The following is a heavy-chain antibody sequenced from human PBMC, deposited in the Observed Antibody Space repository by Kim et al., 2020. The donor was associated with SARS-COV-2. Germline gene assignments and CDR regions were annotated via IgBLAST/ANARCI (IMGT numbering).Heavy chain of an antibody. V-gene: IGHV3-23*01. D-gene: IGHD3-22*01. J-gene: IGHJ1*01. CDR1: GFTFSSYA. Sequence: GGSLRLSCVASGFTFSSYAMSWVRQAPGKGLNWVSTISGNSGTTYYADSVKGRFTISRDNSKNTLYLQMNSLRAEDTAEYYCAKAPLDDSGGYFLRTFPYFYHWGPGTLVSVSS. CDR3: AKAPLDDSGGYFLRTFPYFYH. CDR2: ISGNSGTT.